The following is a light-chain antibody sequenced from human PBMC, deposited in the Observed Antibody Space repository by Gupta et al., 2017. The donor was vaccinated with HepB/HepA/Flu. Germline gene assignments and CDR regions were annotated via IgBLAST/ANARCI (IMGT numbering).Light chain of an antibody. V-gene: IGLV3-10*01. Sequence: YDLQQPPSVSVSPGNMDTIPFSGDAFPKKNAYWYQQKSGQAPVLVIYEDTKRPSGIPQKFSGSTSGTMATLTTSGAQVEDEADYYCYSSDTSGRYRVFGGGTFLTVL. CDR3: YSSDTSGRYRV. CDR1: AFPKKN. J-gene: IGLJ2*01. CDR2: EDT.